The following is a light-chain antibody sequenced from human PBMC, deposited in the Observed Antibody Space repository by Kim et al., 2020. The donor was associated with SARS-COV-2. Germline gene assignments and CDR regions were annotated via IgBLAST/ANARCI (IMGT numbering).Light chain of an antibody. V-gene: IGKV3-11*01. CDR1: QSVRPY. Sequence: EIVLTQSPATLSLSPGERATLSCRASQSVRPYLAWYQQKPGQAPRLLIYDASKRATGIPARFSGSGSGTDFTLTISSLEPDDFAVYYCQLRTNWLTSGGGTKVDIK. J-gene: IGKJ4*01. CDR3: QLRTNWLT. CDR2: DAS.